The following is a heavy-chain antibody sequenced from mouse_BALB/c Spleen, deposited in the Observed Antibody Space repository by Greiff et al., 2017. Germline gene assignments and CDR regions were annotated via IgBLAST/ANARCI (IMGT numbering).Heavy chain of an antibody. J-gene: IGHJ4*01. CDR2: ISSGGSYT. Sequence: DGMLVESGGDLVKPGGSLKLSCAASGFTFSSYGMSWVRQTPDKRLEWVATISSGGSYTYYPDSVKGRFTISRDNAKNTLYLQMSSLKSEDTAMYYCARERTTADAMDYWGQGTSVTVSS. CDR1: GFTFSSYG. CDR3: ARERTTADAMDY. D-gene: IGHD1-2*01. V-gene: IGHV5-6*02.